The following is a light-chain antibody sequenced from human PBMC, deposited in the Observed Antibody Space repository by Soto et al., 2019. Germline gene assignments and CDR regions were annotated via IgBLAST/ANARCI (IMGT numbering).Light chain of an antibody. V-gene: IGLV1-44*01. CDR2: NNN. Sequence: QSVLTQPPSASGTPGQRVTISCSGGSSNIGTNAVNWYQQLPGTAPKLLIYNNNQRPSGVPDRFSGSKSGTSASLAISGLQSEDEADYYCAAWGDSLNGYVFGTGTKLTVL. CDR3: AAWGDSLNGYV. CDR1: SSNIGTNA. J-gene: IGLJ1*01.